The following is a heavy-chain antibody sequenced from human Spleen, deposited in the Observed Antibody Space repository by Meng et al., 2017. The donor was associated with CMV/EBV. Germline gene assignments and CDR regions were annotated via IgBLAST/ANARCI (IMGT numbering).Heavy chain of an antibody. Sequence: GESLKISCAASGFTFSSYSMNWVRQAPGKGLEWVSSISSSSSYIYYADSVKGRFTISRDYAKNSLYLQMNSLRAEDTAVYYCARDGQSPGLRIVVVPAGSYGMDVWGQGTTVTVSS. CDR2: ISSSSSYI. CDR3: ARDGQSPGLRIVVVPAGSYGMDV. D-gene: IGHD2-2*01. CDR1: GFTFSSYS. J-gene: IGHJ6*02. V-gene: IGHV3-21*01.